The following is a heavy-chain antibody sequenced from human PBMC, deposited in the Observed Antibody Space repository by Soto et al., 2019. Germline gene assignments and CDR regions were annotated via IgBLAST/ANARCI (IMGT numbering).Heavy chain of an antibody. Sequence: QAQLVESGGGVVQPGRSLRLSCAASGFTFSSYAMHWVRQAPGKGLEWVAVISYDGSNKYYADSVKGRFTISRDNSKNTLYLQMNSLRAEDTAVYYCASGRIAAGYWGQGTLVTVSS. V-gene: IGHV3-30-3*01. CDR1: GFTFSSYA. CDR2: ISYDGSNK. D-gene: IGHD6-13*01. CDR3: ASGRIAAGY. J-gene: IGHJ4*02.